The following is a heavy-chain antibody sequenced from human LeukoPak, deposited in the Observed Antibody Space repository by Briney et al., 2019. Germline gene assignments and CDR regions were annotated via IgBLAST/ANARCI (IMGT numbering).Heavy chain of an antibody. CDR2: ISSSSSYI. V-gene: IGHV3-21*01. CDR3: AKASTVGDYYYYMDV. Sequence: GGSLRLSCAASGFTFSSYSMNWVRQAPGKGLEWVSSISSSSSYIYYADSVKGRFTISRDNAKNSLYLQMNSLRAEDTAVYYCAKASTVGDYYYYMDVWGEGTTVTVSS. J-gene: IGHJ6*03. CDR1: GFTFSSYS. D-gene: IGHD4-11*01.